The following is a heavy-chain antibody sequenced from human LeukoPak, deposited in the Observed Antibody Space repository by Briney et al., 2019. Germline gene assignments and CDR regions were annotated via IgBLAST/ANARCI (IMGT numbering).Heavy chain of an antibody. Sequence: GGSLRLSCAASGFTFSSYAMHWVRQAPGKGLEWVAVISYDGSNKYYADSVKGRFTISRDNSKNTLYLQMNSLRAEDTAVYYCARRQLYYYYMDVWGKGTTVTVSS. D-gene: IGHD1-1*01. J-gene: IGHJ6*03. CDR1: GFTFSSYA. V-gene: IGHV3-30-3*01. CDR3: ARRQLYYYYMDV. CDR2: ISYDGSNK.